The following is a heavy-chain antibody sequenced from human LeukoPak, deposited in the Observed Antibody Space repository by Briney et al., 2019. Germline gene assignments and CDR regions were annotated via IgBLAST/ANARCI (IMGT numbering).Heavy chain of an antibody. CDR3: ARQLIAAGTPFDP. D-gene: IGHD6-13*01. CDR1: GGSISSGGYY. CDR2: IYHSGST. V-gene: IGHV4-30-2*01. J-gene: IGHJ5*02. Sequence: SQTLSLTCTVSGGSISSGGYYWSWIRQPPGKGLEWIGYIYHSGSTYYNPSLKSRVTISVDRSKNQFSLKLSSVTAADTAMYYCARQLIAAGTPFDPWGQGTLVTVSS.